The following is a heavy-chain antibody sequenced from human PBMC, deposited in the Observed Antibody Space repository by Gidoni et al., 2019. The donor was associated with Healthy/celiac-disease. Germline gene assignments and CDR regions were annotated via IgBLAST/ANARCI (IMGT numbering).Heavy chain of an antibody. CDR2: IIPILGIA. J-gene: IGHJ4*02. CDR3: ARALNYYDSSGYYNFDY. V-gene: IGHV1-69*04. CDR1: GGPFSSYA. Sequence: QVQLVQSGAEVKKPGSSVKVSCKASGGPFSSYAISWVRQAPGQGLEWMGRIIPILGIANYAQKFQGRVTITADKSTSTAYMELSSLRSEDTAVYYCARALNYYDSSGYYNFDYWGQGTLVTVSS. D-gene: IGHD3-22*01.